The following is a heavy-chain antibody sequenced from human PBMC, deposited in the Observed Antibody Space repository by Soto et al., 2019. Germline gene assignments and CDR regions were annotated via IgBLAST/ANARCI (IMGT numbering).Heavy chain of an antibody. CDR1: GYTFTSYG. CDR3: ASDVNYDFWSGPRIKSPMMSGYYYYMDV. J-gene: IGHJ6*03. CDR2: ISAYNGNT. Sequence: QVQLVQSGAEVKKPGASVKVSCKASGYTFTSYGISWVRQAPGQGLEWMGWISAYNGNTNYAQKLQGRVTMTTDTSTSTAYMELRSLRSDDTAVYYCASDVNYDFWSGPRIKSPMMSGYYYYMDVWGKGTTVTVSS. D-gene: IGHD3-3*01. V-gene: IGHV1-18*01.